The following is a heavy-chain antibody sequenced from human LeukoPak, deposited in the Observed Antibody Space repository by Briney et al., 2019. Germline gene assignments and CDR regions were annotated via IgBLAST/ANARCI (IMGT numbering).Heavy chain of an antibody. D-gene: IGHD3-3*01. J-gene: IGHJ6*03. V-gene: IGHV1-8*01. Sequence: GASVKVSCKASGYTFTSYDINWVRQATGQGLEWMGWMNPNSGNTGYAQKFQGRVTMTRNTSISTAYMELSSLRSEDTAVYYCARETPYDFWSGYCLSYYYYYMDVWGKGTTVTVSS. CDR3: ARETPYDFWSGYCLSYYYYYMDV. CDR1: GYTFTSYD. CDR2: MNPNSGNT.